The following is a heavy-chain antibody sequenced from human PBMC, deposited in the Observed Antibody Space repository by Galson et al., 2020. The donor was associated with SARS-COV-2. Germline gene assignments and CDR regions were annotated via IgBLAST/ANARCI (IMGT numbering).Heavy chain of an antibody. V-gene: IGHV3-13*01. J-gene: IGHJ4*02. CDR2: IGTAGDT. CDR3: ARAADSGYDSHFDY. CDR1: GFTFSSYD. D-gene: IGHD5-12*01. Sequence: GGSLRLSCAASGFTFSSYDMHWVRQATGKGLEWVSAIGTAGDTYYPGSVKGRFTISRENAKNSLYLQMNSLRAGDTAVYYCARAADSGYDSHFDYWGQGTLVTVSS.